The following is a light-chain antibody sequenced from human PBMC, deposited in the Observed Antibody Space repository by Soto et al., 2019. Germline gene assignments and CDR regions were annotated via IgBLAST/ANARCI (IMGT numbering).Light chain of an antibody. V-gene: IGLV2-14*03. CDR1: HSDVGGYNS. CDR3: SSFTSSMTNV. Sequence: APKPPVSGSRVARGGRRIIYNRNHSDVGGYNSVSWYQHHPGKAPKLILYDVGDRPSGVSYRFSGSKSGNTASLTISGLQAADEADYFCSSFTSSMTNVFGTGTKVTVL. J-gene: IGLJ1*01. CDR2: DVG.